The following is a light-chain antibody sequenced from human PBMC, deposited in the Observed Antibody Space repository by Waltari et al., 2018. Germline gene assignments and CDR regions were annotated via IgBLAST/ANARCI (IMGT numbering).Light chain of an antibody. Sequence: EIVMTQSPATLSVSPGERATLSCRASQSVSSNLAWYQQKPGQAPRLLIYGASTRATGIPARFSGSGSGKQFTLTISSLQSEDFAVYYCQQYNNLWTFGQGTKVEIK. V-gene: IGKV3-15*01. J-gene: IGKJ1*01. CDR1: QSVSSN. CDR2: GAS. CDR3: QQYNNLWT.